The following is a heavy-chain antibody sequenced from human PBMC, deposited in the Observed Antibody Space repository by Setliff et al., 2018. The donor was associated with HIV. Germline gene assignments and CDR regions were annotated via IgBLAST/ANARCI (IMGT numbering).Heavy chain of an antibody. D-gene: IGHD3-10*01. CDR1: GASISSHY. CDR3: ARVRDGSGSYYYYYYYYGMDV. J-gene: IGHJ6*02. CDR2: IYYSGST. Sequence: SETLSLTCSVSGASISSHYWNWIRQPPGKGLEWIGYIYYSGSTNYNPSLKSRVTISVDTSKNQFSLKLSSVTAADTAVYYCARVRDGSGSYYYYYYYYGMDVWGQGTTVTAP. V-gene: IGHV4-59*11.